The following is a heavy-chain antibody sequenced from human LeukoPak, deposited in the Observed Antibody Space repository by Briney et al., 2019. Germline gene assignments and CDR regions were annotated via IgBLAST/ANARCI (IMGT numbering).Heavy chain of an antibody. V-gene: IGHV3-66*01. CDR2: IFSHGET. CDR3: AKDLGYCSGGSC. Sequence: PGGSLRLSCAASGFTVGNNYMNWVRQAPGKGLEWVSLIFSHGETSYADSVKGRFTISRDNSKNTLYLQMNGLRVEDTAVYYCAKDLGYCSGGSCWGQGTLVTVSS. J-gene: IGHJ4*02. CDR1: GFTVGNNY. D-gene: IGHD2-15*01.